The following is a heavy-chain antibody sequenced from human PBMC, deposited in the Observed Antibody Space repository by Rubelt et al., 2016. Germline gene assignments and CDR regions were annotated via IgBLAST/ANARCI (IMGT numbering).Heavy chain of an antibody. J-gene: IGHJ3*02. CDR1: GYTFTSYD. CDR2: MNPNSGNT. D-gene: IGHD3-3*01. CDR3: AKVRRPGMVASSTFAI. V-gene: IGHV1-8*01. Sequence: VQLVQSGAEVKKPGASVKVSCKASGYTFTSYDINWVPQATGQGLEWLGWMNPNSGNTGYAPKFQGRVTLTRDISISTAYMALSSLRSGDTAIYFCAKVRRPGMVASSTFAIWGQGTMVTVSS.